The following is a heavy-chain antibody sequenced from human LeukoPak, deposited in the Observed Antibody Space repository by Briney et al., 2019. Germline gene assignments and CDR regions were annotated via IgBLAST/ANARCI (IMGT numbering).Heavy chain of an antibody. CDR2: ISAYNGNT. D-gene: IGHD3-9*01. Sequence: ASVKVSCKASGYTFTSYGISWVRQAPGQGLEWMGWISAYNGNTNYAQELQGRVTMTTDTSTSTAYMELRSLRSDDTAVYYCARGGYYDILTGYQYWAFDYWGQGTLVTVSS. CDR3: ARGGYYDILTGYQYWAFDY. J-gene: IGHJ4*02. V-gene: IGHV1-18*04. CDR1: GYTFTSYG.